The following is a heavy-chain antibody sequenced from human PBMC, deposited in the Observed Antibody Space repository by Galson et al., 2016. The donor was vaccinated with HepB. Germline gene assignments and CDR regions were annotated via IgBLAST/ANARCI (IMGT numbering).Heavy chain of an antibody. Sequence: SLRLSCAASGFTFNDYVMHWVRQLPGKGLEWVSGVNWNSATLAYADSARGRFTISRDNAENSLYLQMNSLRAEDTALYYCAKGQANWATFDSWGQGTLVTVSS. CDR2: VNWNSATL. CDR1: GFTFNDYV. V-gene: IGHV3-9*01. D-gene: IGHD7-27*01. J-gene: IGHJ4*02. CDR3: AKGQANWATFDS.